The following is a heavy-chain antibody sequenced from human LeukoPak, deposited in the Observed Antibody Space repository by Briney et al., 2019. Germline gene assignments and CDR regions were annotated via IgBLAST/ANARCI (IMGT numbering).Heavy chain of an antibody. CDR1: GGSISSYC. CDR2: IYYSGST. Sequence: SETLSLTGTVSGGSISSYCWSWIRQPPGKGLEWIGYIYYSGSTNYNPSLKSRVTISVDTSKNQFSLKLSSVTAADTAVYYCARDPGYWGQGTLVTVSS. J-gene: IGHJ4*02. CDR3: ARDPGY. V-gene: IGHV4-59*01.